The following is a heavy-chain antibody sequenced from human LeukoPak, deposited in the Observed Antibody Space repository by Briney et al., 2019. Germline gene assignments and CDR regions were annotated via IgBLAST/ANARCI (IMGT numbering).Heavy chain of an antibody. Sequence: SETLSLTCAVYGGSFSGYYWSWIRQPPGKGLEWIGEINHSGSTNYNPSLKSRVTMSVDTSKNQFSLKLSSVTVADTAVYYCARGSSGWSNSWFDPWGQGTLVTVSS. V-gene: IGHV4-34*01. CDR2: INHSGST. D-gene: IGHD6-19*01. J-gene: IGHJ5*02. CDR1: GGSFSGYY. CDR3: ARGSSGWSNSWFDP.